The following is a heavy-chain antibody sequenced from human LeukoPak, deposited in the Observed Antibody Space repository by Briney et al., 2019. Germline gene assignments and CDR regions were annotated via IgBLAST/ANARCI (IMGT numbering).Heavy chain of an antibody. V-gene: IGHV4-61*02. CDR1: GGSISSGSYY. D-gene: IGHD6-19*01. CDR3: ATEGIAVGCWDY. Sequence: SETLSLTCTVSGGSISSGSYYCRWIRQPAGKGLEWIGRIYTSGSTNYNPSLKSRVTISVDTSKNQFSLKLSSVTAADTAVYCCATEGIAVGCWDYWGQGTLVTVSS. J-gene: IGHJ4*02. CDR2: IYTSGST.